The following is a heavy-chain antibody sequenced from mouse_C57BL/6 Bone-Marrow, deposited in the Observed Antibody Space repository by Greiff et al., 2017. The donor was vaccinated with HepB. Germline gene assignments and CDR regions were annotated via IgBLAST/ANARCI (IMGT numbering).Heavy chain of an antibody. J-gene: IGHJ4*01. CDR3: TTEGYDGYYYAMDY. Sequence: VQLKESGAELVRPGASVKLSCTASGFNIKDDYMHWVKQRPEQGLEWIGWIDPENGDTEYASKFQGKATITADTSSNTAYLQLSSLTSEDTAVYYCTTEGYDGYYYAMDYWGQETSVTVSS. CDR1: GFNIKDDY. D-gene: IGHD2-2*01. CDR2: IDPENGDT. V-gene: IGHV14-4*01.